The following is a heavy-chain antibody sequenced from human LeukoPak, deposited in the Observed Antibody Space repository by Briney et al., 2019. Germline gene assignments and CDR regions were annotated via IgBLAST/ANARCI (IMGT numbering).Heavy chain of an antibody. CDR1: GFTFSSYG. J-gene: IGHJ6*03. CDR3: AKGVYYCSSSTCPQYYYYMDV. CDR2: IRYDGTDK. Sequence: GGSLRLSCAASGFTFSSYGLHWVRQAPGKGLEWVTFIRYDGTDKYYADSVKGRFTISRDDSKNTLYLQMNSLRPEDAAVYYCAKGVYYCSSSTCPQYYYYMDVWGKGTTVTVSS. D-gene: IGHD2-2*01. V-gene: IGHV3-30*02.